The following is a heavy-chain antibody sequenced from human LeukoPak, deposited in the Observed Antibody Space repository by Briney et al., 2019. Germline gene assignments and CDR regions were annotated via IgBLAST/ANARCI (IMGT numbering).Heavy chain of an antibody. D-gene: IGHD6-19*01. V-gene: IGHV3-21*01. Sequence: GGSLRLSCTASGFTFGDYAMSWFRQAPGKGLEWVSSISSSSSYIYYADSVKGRFTISRDNAKNSLYLQMNSLRAEDTAVYYCAKMGRGIAVAGTYWGQGTLVTVSS. J-gene: IGHJ4*02. CDR1: GFTFGDYA. CDR3: AKMGRGIAVAGTY. CDR2: ISSSSSYI.